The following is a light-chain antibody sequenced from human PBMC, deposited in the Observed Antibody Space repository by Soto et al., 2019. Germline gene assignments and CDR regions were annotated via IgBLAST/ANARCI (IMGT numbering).Light chain of an antibody. CDR2: GAS. CDR1: QSVSSN. Sequence: EIVMTQSPATLSVSIGERATLSCRASQSVSSNLAWYQQKPGQAPRLLIYGASTRPTGIPARFSGSGSGTEFTLTISSLQSEDFAVYYCQQYNNWPPTWTFGQGTKVEIK. V-gene: IGKV3-15*01. CDR3: QQYNNWPPTWT. J-gene: IGKJ1*01.